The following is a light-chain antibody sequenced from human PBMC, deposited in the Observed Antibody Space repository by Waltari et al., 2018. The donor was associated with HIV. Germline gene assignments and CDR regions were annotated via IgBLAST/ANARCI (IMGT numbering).Light chain of an antibody. J-gene: IGLJ1*01. CDR3: TSYTSSSGYV. CDR2: DVS. V-gene: IGLV2-14*01. Sequence: QSALTQPASVSGSPGQSIPISCTGTSSDVGGYKSVSWYQQHPGKAPKFMIYDVSNRPSGVSNRFSGSKSGNTASLTISGLQAEDEADYYCTSYTSSSGYVFGTGTKVTVL. CDR1: SSDVGGYKS.